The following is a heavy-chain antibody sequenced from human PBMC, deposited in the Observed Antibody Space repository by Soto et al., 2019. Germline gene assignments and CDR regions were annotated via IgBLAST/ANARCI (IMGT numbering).Heavy chain of an antibody. V-gene: IGHV1-69*01. J-gene: IGHJ3*01. CDR3: ARPHSCTSDDCYSANEAFNV. CDR1: GGTFSSHV. D-gene: IGHD2-15*01. Sequence: QVQVVQSGPEVKTPGSSVRVSCKASGGTFSSHVVSWVRQDPGQGLEWIGGISPIFETSNYAQKFQGRVSITADESTNPASMELRSLKYEDTAMYYCARPHSCTSDDCYSANEAFNVWGQGAMFTVAS. CDR2: ISPIFETS.